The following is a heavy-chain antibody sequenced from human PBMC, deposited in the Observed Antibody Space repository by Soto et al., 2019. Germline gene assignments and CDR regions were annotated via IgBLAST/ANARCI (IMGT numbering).Heavy chain of an antibody. CDR1: GGSISSYY. CDR3: AGGIAAAGHYYHYYGMDV. Sequence: SETLSLTCTVSGGSISSYYWSWIRQPPGKGLEWIGYIYYSGSTNYNPSLKSRVTISVDTSKNQFSLKLSSVTAADTAVYYCAGGIAAAGHYYHYYGMDVWGQGTTVTVSS. J-gene: IGHJ6*02. D-gene: IGHD6-13*01. CDR2: IYYSGST. V-gene: IGHV4-59*01.